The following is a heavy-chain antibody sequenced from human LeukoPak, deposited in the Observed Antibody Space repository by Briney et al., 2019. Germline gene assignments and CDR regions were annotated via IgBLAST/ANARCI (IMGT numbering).Heavy chain of an antibody. V-gene: IGHV3-74*01. CDR3: VRDGTGTTPFDS. J-gene: IGHJ4*02. CDR2: IGTDESTT. D-gene: IGHD1-1*01. CDR1: GFTFSTYW. Sequence: GRSLRLSCAASGFTFSTYWMHWVRQAPGKGLVWVSLIGTDESTTIYADSVKGRFTISRDNAKNTLYLQMDSLRAEDTALYYCVRDGTGTTPFDSWGQGTLVTVSS.